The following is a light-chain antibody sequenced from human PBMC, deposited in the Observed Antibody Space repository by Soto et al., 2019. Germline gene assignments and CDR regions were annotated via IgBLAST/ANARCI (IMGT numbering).Light chain of an antibody. CDR1: NSNIGRQS. V-gene: IGLV1-44*01. Sequence: QSVLTQPPSASGTPGQRVTISCSGSNSNIGRQSVHWYQQLPETAPRLLIDSNNERPSGVPDRFSGSKSGTSASLAISGLQSGDEADYYCAAWDGSLKAYVFGTGTKLTVL. CDR2: SNN. CDR3: AAWDGSLKAYV. J-gene: IGLJ1*01.